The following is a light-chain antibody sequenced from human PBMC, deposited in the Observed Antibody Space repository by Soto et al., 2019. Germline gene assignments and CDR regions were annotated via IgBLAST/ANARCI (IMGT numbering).Light chain of an antibody. CDR3: QQYGSTPLT. V-gene: IGKV3-20*01. Sequence: EIVLKQSPDTLSLSPGERATLSCRASQRVRRNYLAWYKQKPGQAPRFLIYDASSRATGIPDRFSGSGSGTDFTLTISRLEPEDFTVYYCQQYGSTPLTFGGGTKVDIQ. CDR1: QRVRRNY. CDR2: DAS. J-gene: IGKJ4*01.